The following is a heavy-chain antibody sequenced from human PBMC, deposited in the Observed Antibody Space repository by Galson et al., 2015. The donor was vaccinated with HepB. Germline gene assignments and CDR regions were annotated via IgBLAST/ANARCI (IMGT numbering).Heavy chain of an antibody. CDR1: GFTFSTYS. Sequence: SLRLSCAASGFTFSTYSMNWVRQAPGKGLEWVSSISSSSSYIYYAVSVKGRFTISRDNSKNSLYLQMSSLRADDTAVYYCARPRSSSERYYYYMDVWGKGTTVTVSS. CDR3: ARPRSSSERYYYYMDV. J-gene: IGHJ6*03. CDR2: ISSSSSYI. D-gene: IGHD6-6*01. V-gene: IGHV3-21*01.